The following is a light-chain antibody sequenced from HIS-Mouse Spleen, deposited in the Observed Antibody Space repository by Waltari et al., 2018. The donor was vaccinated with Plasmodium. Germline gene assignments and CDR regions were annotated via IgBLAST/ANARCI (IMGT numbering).Light chain of an antibody. CDR2: EDS. CDR3: YSTDSSGNHRV. CDR1: ALPTKS. J-gene: IGLJ3*02. Sequence: SYELTQPPSVSVSPGQTARITCSGDALPTKSAYWYQQKSGQAPVLVIYEDSNRPSGIPERFSGSSSGTMATLTISGAQVEDEADYYCYSTDSSGNHRVFGGGTKLTVL. V-gene: IGLV3-10*01.